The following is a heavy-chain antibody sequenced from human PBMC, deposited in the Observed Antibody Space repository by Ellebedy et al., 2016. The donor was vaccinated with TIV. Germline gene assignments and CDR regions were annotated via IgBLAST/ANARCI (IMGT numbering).Heavy chain of an antibody. CDR1: GFTFSNAW. CDR3: TARFDY. V-gene: IGHV3-15*01. J-gene: IGHJ4*02. Sequence: GESLKISCAASGFTFSNAWMSWVRQAPGKGLEWVGRIKSKTDGGTTDYAAPVKGRFTISRDDSTNTLYLQINSLKTEDTAVYYCTARFDYWGQGTLVTVSS. CDR2: IKSKTDGGTT.